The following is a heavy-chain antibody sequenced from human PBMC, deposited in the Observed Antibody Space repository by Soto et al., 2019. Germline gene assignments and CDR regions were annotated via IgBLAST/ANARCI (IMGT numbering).Heavy chain of an antibody. D-gene: IGHD2-21*01. J-gene: IGHJ4*02. CDR3: ARDQGGDLDY. V-gene: IGHV4-31*03. CDR1: GASIGRGGYY. Sequence: QVQLQESGPGLMKPSQTLSLTCTVSGASIGRGGYYWTWIRQHPGKALEWMGHIHFSGETNYNPSLMGRLTMSIDTSTNQFSLNRAAVTAADTAMYYCARDQGGDLDYWGQGTLVTVSS. CDR2: IHFSGET.